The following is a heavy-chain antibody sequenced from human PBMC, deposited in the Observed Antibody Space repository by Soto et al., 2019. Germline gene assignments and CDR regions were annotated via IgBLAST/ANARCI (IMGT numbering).Heavy chain of an antibody. D-gene: IGHD3-22*01. CDR3: ARVLAHYDSSGQRDY. CDR1: GGSISSYY. J-gene: IGHJ4*02. CDR2: IYYSGST. Sequence: PSDTLSLTCTGSGGSISSYYWSWIRQPPGKGLEWIGYIYYSGSTNYNPSLKSRVTISVDTSKNQFSLKLSSVTAADTAVYYCARVLAHYDSSGQRDYWGQGTLVTVSS. V-gene: IGHV4-59*07.